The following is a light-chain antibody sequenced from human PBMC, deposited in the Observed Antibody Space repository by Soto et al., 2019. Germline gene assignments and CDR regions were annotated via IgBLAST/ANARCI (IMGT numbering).Light chain of an antibody. CDR2: GAS. J-gene: IGKJ4*01. Sequence: ERATRSCRASQSVSNNLAWYQQKPGQAPRLLIFGASTRATGIPARFSGSGSGTEFTLTISRLQSEDFAFYYCQQYHNWPPLTFGGGTKVDIK. CDR3: QQYHNWPPLT. V-gene: IGKV3-15*01. CDR1: QSVSNN.